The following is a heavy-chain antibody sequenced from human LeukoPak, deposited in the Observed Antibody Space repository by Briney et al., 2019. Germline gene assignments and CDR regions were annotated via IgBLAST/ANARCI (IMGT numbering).Heavy chain of an antibody. CDR2: VYYSGST. V-gene: IGHV4-39*01. Sequence: PSETQSLTCTVSGGSISSSSYYWGWIRQPPGKGLEWIGSVYYSGSTYYNPSLKSRVTISVDTSKNQYSLTLSSVTAADTAVFYCARHPDYYDSSGHFYVEAFHIWGQGTMVTVSS. D-gene: IGHD3-22*01. J-gene: IGHJ3*02. CDR1: GGSISSSSYY. CDR3: ARHPDYYDSSGHFYVEAFHI.